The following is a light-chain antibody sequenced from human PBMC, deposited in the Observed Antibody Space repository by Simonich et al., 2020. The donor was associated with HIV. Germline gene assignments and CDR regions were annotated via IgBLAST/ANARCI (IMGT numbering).Light chain of an antibody. V-gene: IGKV3-20*01. CDR2: GAS. Sequence: EIVLTQSPGTLSLSPGERATLSCRASQSVTSTFLAWYQQKPGQAPRLLIDGASSRATGIPDRFIGSGSGTDFTLTISRLEPEDFAVYYCQQYGTSSTFGGGTKVEIK. J-gene: IGKJ4*01. CDR3: QQYGTSST. CDR1: QSVTSTF.